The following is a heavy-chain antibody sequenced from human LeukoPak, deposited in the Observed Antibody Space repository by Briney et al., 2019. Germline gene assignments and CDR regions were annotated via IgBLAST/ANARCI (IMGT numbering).Heavy chain of an antibody. V-gene: IGHV4-59*01. CDR3: ARDSSYCGGDCYSFDY. CDR2: IYYSGST. Sequence: PSETLSLTCTVSGGSISSYYWSWIRQPPGKGLEWIGYIYYSGSTNYNPSLKSRVTISVDTSKNQFSLKLSSVTAADTAVCYCARDSSYCGGDCYSFDYWGQGTLVTVSS. J-gene: IGHJ4*02. D-gene: IGHD2-21*02. CDR1: GGSISSYY.